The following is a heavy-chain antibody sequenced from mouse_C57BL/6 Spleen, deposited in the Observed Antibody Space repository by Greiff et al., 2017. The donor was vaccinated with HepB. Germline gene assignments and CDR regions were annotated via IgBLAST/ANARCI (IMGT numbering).Heavy chain of an antibody. J-gene: IGHJ3*01. D-gene: IGHD4-1*01. CDR1: GYTFTDHT. V-gene: IGHV1-78*01. CDR3: ARSELGRGGFAY. CDR2: IYPSNGST. Sequence: QVQLKESDAELVKPGASVKISCKVSGYTFTDHTIHWMKQRPEQGLEWIGYIYPSNGSTKYNEKFKGKATLTADKSSSTAYMQLNSLTSADSAVYFCARSELGRGGFAYWGQGTLVTVSA.